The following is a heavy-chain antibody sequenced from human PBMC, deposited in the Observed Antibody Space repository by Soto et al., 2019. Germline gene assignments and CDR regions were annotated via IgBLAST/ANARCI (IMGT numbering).Heavy chain of an antibody. D-gene: IGHD2-15*01. V-gene: IGHV1-18*01. CDR2: ISAYNGNT. CDR1: GYNFNSYT. Sequence: QVQLVQSGAEVKKPGASVKVSCKASGYNFNSYTISWVRQAPGQGLEWMGRISAYNGNTNYAQKLQGRDTMTTDTSTSTADRELRSLRSDDTAAYHCARVVVALGPRFDPWGQGTLVTVAS. J-gene: IGHJ5*02. CDR3: ARVVVALGPRFDP.